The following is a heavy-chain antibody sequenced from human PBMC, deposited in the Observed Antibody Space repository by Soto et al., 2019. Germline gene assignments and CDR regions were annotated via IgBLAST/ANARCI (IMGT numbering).Heavy chain of an antibody. CDR1: GYTFTSYV. V-gene: IGHV1-18*01. CDR2: ISAYNGNT. J-gene: IGHJ6*02. CDR3: ARVVATVAGPYGMDV. Sequence: QVQLVQSGAEVKKPGASVKVSCRASGYTFTSYVISWVRQAPAQGLEWMGWISAYNGNTNFAQKLQGRVTMTTVTSTSTAYMELRGLRSDDTAVYYCARVVATVAGPYGMDVWGQGTTVTVSS. D-gene: IGHD6-19*01.